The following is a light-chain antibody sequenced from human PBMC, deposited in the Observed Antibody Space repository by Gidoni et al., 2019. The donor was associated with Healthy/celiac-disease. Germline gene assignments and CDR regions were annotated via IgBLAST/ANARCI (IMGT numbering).Light chain of an antibody. J-gene: IGKJ4*01. CDR2: KAS. CDR1: QSISSW. Sequence: DIQMTQSPSTLSASVGDRVTITCLASQSISSWLAWYQQKPGKAPKLLIYKASSLESGVPSRFSGSGSGTEFTLTISSLQPDDFATYYCQQYNRYSQTFGGGTKVEIK. CDR3: QQYNRYSQT. V-gene: IGKV1-5*03.